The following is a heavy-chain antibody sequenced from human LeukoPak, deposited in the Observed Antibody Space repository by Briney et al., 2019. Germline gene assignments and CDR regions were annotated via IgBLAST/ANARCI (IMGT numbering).Heavy chain of an antibody. J-gene: IGHJ6*04. CDR3: AELGITMIGGV. V-gene: IGHV3-48*03. CDR1: GVTFSSYE. CDR2: ISSSGSTI. D-gene: IGHD3-10*02. Sequence: GGSLRLSCAASGVTFSSYERNWVRQAPGKGLEWVSYISSSGSTIYYADSVKGRFTISRDNAKNSLYLQMNSLRAEDTAVYYCAELGITMIGGVWGKGTTVTISS.